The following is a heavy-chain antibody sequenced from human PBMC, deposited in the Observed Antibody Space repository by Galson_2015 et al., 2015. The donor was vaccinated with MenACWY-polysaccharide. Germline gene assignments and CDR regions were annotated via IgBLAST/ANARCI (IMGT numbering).Heavy chain of an antibody. J-gene: IGHJ4*02. Sequence: SVKVSCKASGYSFTSYDINWVRQATGQGLEWMGWMNHKTGDAGFAQKFQGRVTMTRDTSISTAYMELSSLTSEDTAVYYCARVGYSNDFDYWAQGTLVTVSS. CDR1: GYSFTSYD. CDR2: MNHKTGDA. CDR3: ARVGYSNDFDY. V-gene: IGHV1-8*01. D-gene: IGHD5-18*01.